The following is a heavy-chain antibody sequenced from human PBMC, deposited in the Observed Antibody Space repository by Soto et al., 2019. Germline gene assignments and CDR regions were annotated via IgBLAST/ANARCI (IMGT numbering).Heavy chain of an antibody. V-gene: IGHV3-7*05. D-gene: IGHD6-13*01. CDR3: AREGAALAEPYYYYGMVG. J-gene: IGHJ6*01. Sequence: GGSLRLSCAASGFTFSSYWMSWVRQAPGKGLEWVANIKQDGSEKYYVDSVKGRFTISRDNAKNSLYLQMNSLRAEDTAVYYCAREGAALAEPYYYYGMVGWGQAITVTVAS. CDR1: GFTFSSYW. CDR2: IKQDGSEK.